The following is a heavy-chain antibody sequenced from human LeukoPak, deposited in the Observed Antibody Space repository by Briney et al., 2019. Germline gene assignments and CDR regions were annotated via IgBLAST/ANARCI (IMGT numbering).Heavy chain of an antibody. CDR2: IKQDGSEK. D-gene: IGHD6-19*01. CDR3: ARDESSGLNWFDP. Sequence: GGSLRLSCAASGFTFSSYWMSWVRQTPGKGLEWVANIKQDGSEKYYVDSVKGRFNISRDNAKNSLYLQMNSLRAEDTAVYYCARDESSGLNWFDPWGQGTLVTVSS. J-gene: IGHJ5*02. CDR1: GFTFSSYW. V-gene: IGHV3-7*01.